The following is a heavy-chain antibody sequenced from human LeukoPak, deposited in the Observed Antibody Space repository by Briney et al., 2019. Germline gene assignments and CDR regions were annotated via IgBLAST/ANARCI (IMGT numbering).Heavy chain of an antibody. Sequence: ASVKVSCKASGYTFTDYYIHWVRQAPGQGLEWMGWISPNSGGTNYAQKFQGRVTMTRDTSTSTVYMELSSLRSEDTAVYYCARPSEHGGLGYWGQGTLVTVSS. CDR3: ARPSEHGGLGY. V-gene: IGHV1-2*02. J-gene: IGHJ4*02. D-gene: IGHD3-16*01. CDR2: ISPNSGGT. CDR1: GYTFTDYY.